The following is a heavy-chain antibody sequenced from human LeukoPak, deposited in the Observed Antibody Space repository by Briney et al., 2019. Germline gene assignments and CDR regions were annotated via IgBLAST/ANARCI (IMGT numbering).Heavy chain of an antibody. V-gene: IGHV3-74*01. D-gene: IGHD6-6*01. CDR2: INSDGSST. J-gene: IGHJ4*02. Sequence: GGSLRLSCTASGFTFSSYWMHWVRQAPGKGLVWVSRINSDGSSTSYADSVKGRFTISRDNAKNTLYLQMNSLRAEDTAVYYCARLRGIAARVGLDYWGQGTLVTDSS. CDR3: ARLRGIAARVGLDY. CDR1: GFTFSSYW.